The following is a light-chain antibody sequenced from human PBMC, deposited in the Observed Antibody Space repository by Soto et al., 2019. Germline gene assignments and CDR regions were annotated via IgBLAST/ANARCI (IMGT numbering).Light chain of an antibody. CDR2: DVT. CDR1: SSDVGGYNY. V-gene: IGLV2-14*03. Sequence: QSVLTQPASVSGSPGQSIAISCTGTSSDVGGYNYVSWYQQHPGKAPKLMIYDVTTRPSGVSNRFSGSKSGNTAALTISGLQAEDEADYYCSSYTGDTTGVFGAGTKLTVL. J-gene: IGLJ1*01. CDR3: SSYTGDTTGV.